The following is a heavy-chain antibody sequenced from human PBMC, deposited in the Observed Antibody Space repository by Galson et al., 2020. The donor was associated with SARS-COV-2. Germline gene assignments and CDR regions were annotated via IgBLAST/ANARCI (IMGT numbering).Heavy chain of an antibody. CDR2: INTNTGNP. Sequence: GESLKISCKASGYTFTSYAMNWVRQAPGQGLEWMGWINTNTGNPTYAQGFTGRFVFSLDTSVSTAYLQISSLKAEDSAVYYCARGAAYFDWLLLAGVRLYYMDVWGKGTTVTVSS. V-gene: IGHV7-4-1*02. J-gene: IGHJ6*03. CDR3: ARGAAYFDWLLLAGVRLYYMDV. D-gene: IGHD3-9*01. CDR1: GYTFTSYA.